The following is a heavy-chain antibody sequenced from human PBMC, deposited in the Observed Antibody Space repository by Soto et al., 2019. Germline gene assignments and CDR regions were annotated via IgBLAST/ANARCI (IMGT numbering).Heavy chain of an antibody. D-gene: IGHD1-1*01. CDR3: TTGVGYNWNADDAFDF. V-gene: IGHV3-15*01. J-gene: IGHJ3*01. CDR1: GFTFSNAW. CDR2: IKSETDSGTT. Sequence: EVQLVESGGGLVKPGGSLRLSCAASGFTFSNAWISWVRQAPGKRLAWVGRIKSETDSGTTDYAAPVKGRFTISRHESKNTLYLQINSLKTEDTAVYYCTTGVGYNWNADDAFDFWGQGTMVTVSS.